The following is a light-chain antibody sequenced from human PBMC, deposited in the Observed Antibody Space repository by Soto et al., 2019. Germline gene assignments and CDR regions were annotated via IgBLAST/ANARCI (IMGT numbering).Light chain of an antibody. Sequence: LTQPASVSGSPGQSITIPCTGTSSDVGGYNYVSWYQQHPGKAPKFMIYDVSNRPSGVSTRFSGSKSGNTASLTISGLQAEDEADYYCNSYTTSNTRQIVFGTGTKVTVL. CDR2: DVS. CDR3: NSYTTSNTRQIV. V-gene: IGLV2-14*01. CDR1: SSDVGGYNY. J-gene: IGLJ1*01.